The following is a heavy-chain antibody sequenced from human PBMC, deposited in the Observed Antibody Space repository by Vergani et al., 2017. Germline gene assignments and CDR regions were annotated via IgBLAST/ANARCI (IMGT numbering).Heavy chain of an antibody. CDR2: IIPVLGKT. D-gene: IGHD1-20*01. CDR3: ASAGSGITGLLGYYYYDMDV. CDR1: GATFRSNT. J-gene: IGHJ6*03. V-gene: IGHV1-69*02. Sequence: QVQLVQSGAEVKKPGSSVKVSCKASGATFRSNTISWVRQVPGQGLEWMGRIIPVLGKTKYAQDFQGRLTITADTSTSTAYMELTSLRSQDTAVYYCASAGSGITGLLGYYYYDMDVWGKGTTVTVSS.